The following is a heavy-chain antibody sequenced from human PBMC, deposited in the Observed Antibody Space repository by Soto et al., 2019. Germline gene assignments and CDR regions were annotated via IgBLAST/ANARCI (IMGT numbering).Heavy chain of an antibody. CDR1: GFTFSSYA. D-gene: IGHD6-19*01. CDR2: ISGSGGST. V-gene: IGHV3-23*01. Sequence: GGSLRLSCAASGFTFSSYAMSWVRQAPGKGLEWVSGISGSGGSTYYADSVKGRFTISRDNFKNTLYLQMNSLRAEDTAVYYCAKDTLGGGWHEGAWDYWGQGTLVTVSS. CDR3: AKDTLGGGWHEGAWDY. J-gene: IGHJ4*02.